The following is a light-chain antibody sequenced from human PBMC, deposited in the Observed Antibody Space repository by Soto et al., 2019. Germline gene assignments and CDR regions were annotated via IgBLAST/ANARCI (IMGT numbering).Light chain of an antibody. V-gene: IGKV4-1*01. CDR3: QQYAASPRT. CDR1: QSVLYSSNNNNY. CDR2: GAS. J-gene: IGKJ1*01. Sequence: DIVMTQSPDSLAVSLGERATINCKSTQSVLYSSNNNNYLAWYQQTPGQAPRLLIYGASSRATGIPDRFSGSGSATDFTLTISRLEPEDFAVYYCQQYAASPRTFGQGTKVDIK.